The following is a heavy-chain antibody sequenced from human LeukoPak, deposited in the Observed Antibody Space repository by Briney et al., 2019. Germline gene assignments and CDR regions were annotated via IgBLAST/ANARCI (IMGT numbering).Heavy chain of an antibody. CDR1: GYTFSDYY. J-gene: IGHJ4*02. D-gene: IGHD5-12*01. CDR3: SRGSALNRAYSGYDPPFHY. Sequence: ASVKVSCKASGYTFSDYYMHWVRQAPGQGLEWMGWINPNSGATGYAQKFQGRDTMTRDTSISTADMELNSLRSDDTAMYYCSRGSALNRAYSGYDPPFHYWGQGTLVAVSS. CDR2: INPNSGAT. V-gene: IGHV1-2*02.